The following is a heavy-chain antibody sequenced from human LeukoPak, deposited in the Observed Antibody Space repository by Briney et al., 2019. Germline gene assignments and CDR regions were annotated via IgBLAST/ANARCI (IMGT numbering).Heavy chain of an antibody. CDR1: GFIFSSYW. J-gene: IGHJ4*02. CDR2: INGDASST. V-gene: IGHV3-74*01. D-gene: IGHD1-14*01. CDR3: ARAPSGSRIDY. Sequence: GGSLRLSCAASGFIFSSYWMHWVRQAPGKGLVWVLRINGDASSTGYADSVKGRFTISRDNAKNTLYLQMNSLRAEDTAVYYCARAPSGSRIDYWGQGTLVTVSS.